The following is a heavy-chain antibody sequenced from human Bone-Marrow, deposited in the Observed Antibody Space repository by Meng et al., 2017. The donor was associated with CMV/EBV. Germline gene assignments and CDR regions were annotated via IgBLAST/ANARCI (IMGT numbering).Heavy chain of an antibody. CDR1: GFTFSSYW. CDR2: INSDGSST. Sequence: GESLKISCAASGFTFSSYWMHWVRQAPGKGLVWVSRINSDGSSTSYADSVKGRFTISSDNAKNTLYLQMNSLRAEDTAVYYCAGDWSPYDAYWGQGTLVTVSS. J-gene: IGHJ4*02. V-gene: IGHV3-74*01. D-gene: IGHD5-12*01. CDR3: AGDWSPYDAY.